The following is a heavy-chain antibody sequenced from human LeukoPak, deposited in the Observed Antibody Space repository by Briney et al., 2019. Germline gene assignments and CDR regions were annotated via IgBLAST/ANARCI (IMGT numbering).Heavy chain of an antibody. CDR2: ISASGSST. V-gene: IGHV3-23*01. J-gene: IGHJ4*02. CDR1: GFSFTNYG. CDR3: AKGAQYDFWSGYTIEYFDV. Sequence: PGGSLRLSCAASGFSFTNYGMSWVRQAPGKGLECVSFISASGSSTHYADSVKGRFTISRDNSKNTVHLQINSLRAEDTATYYCAKGAQYDFWSGYTIEYFDVWGQGTLVSVSS. D-gene: IGHD3-3*01.